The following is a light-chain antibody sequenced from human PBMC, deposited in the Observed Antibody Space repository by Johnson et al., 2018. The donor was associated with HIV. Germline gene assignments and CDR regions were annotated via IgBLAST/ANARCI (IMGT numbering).Light chain of an antibody. CDR1: SSNIGNNY. CDR2: ENN. V-gene: IGLV1-51*02. J-gene: IGLJ1*01. Sequence: QSVLTQPPSVSAAPGQKVTISCSGSSSNIGNNYVSWYQQLPGTAPNLLIYENNKRPSGIPDRFSGSKSGTSPTLGITGLMLGAEADYYCGTWDSSLSAYAFGTGTKVTIL. CDR3: GTWDSSLSAYA.